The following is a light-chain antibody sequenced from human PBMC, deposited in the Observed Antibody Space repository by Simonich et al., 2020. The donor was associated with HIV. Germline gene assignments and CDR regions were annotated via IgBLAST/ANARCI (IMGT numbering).Light chain of an antibody. J-gene: IGLJ1*01. Sequence: SDVLTQPPSVSVAPGKTARITCGGKKIGSESVHWYQQKEGKAPVMVVYDDNDRPSGIPERFSGSNSGNTATLSISRVEAGDEADYYCQVWDSSSNHYVFETGTKVTVL. V-gene: IGLV3-21*03. CDR3: QVWDSSSNHYV. CDR2: DDN. CDR1: KIGSES.